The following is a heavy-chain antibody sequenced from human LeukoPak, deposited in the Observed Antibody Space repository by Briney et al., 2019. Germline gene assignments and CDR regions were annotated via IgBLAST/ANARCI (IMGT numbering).Heavy chain of an antibody. CDR3: ARDQDYRNYVAEY. D-gene: IGHD4-11*01. V-gene: IGHV1-2*02. CDR2: VNPNSGDT. CDR1: GYTFTGYY. J-gene: IGHJ4*02. Sequence: ASVRVSCKASGYTFTGYYMHWVRQAPGQGLEWMGCVNPNSGDTNYAQKFQGRVTMTRDTSNSTAYLELNRLRSDDAAVYYCARDQDYRNYVAEYWGQGTLVTVSS.